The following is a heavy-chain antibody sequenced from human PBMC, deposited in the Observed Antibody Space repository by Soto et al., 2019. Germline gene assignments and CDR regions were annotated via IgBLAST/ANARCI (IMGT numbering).Heavy chain of an antibody. V-gene: IGHV3-9*01. J-gene: IGHJ4*02. CDR2: ITWNSGHI. Sequence: PGGSLRLSCVASGFNFDDSAMNWVRQVPGKGLEWVSGITWNSGHIHYADSVKGRFTISRDNAKKSLYLELNSLRPEDTELYYCGPARSSMIVVVMDYWGQGTPATVSS. CDR3: GPARSSMIVVVMDY. D-gene: IGHD3-22*01. CDR1: GFNFDDSA.